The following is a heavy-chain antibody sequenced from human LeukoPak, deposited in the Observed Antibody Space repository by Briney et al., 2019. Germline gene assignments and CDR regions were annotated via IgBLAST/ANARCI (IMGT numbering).Heavy chain of an antibody. J-gene: IGHJ6*02. CDR3: ARDYYGSGSQYYYGMDV. Sequence: GGSLRLSCAASGFTFDDYGMSWVRQAPGKGLEWVSGINWNGGSTGYADSVKGRFTISRDNAKNSLYLQMNSLRAEDTAVYYCARDYYGSGSQYYYGMDVWGQGTTVTVSS. CDR1: GFTFDDYG. D-gene: IGHD3-10*01. CDR2: INWNGGST. V-gene: IGHV3-20*04.